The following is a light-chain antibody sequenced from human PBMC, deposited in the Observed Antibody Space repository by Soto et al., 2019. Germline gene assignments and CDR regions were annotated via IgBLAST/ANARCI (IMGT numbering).Light chain of an antibody. CDR1: NIGSKS. Sequence: SYELTQPPSVSVAPGQTARITCGGNNIGSKSVHWYQQKPGQAPVLVVYDDSDRPSGIPERFSGTNSGNTATLTVNRVEAGDEGDYYCQVWDTSSDHVIFGGGNKVTVL. CDR2: DDS. CDR3: QVWDTSSDHVI. V-gene: IGLV3-21*02. J-gene: IGLJ2*01.